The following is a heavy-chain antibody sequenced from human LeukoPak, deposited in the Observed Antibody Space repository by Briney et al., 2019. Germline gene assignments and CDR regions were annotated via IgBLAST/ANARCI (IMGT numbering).Heavy chain of an antibody. CDR2: IYYSGST. V-gene: IGHV4-31*03. J-gene: IGHJ5*02. Sequence: SETLSLTCTVSGGSISSGGYYWSWIRQHPGKGLDWIGYIYYSGSTYYNPSLKSRVTISVDTSKNQFSLKLSFVTAADTAVYYCARVARRFGEFSRVFDPWGQGTLVTVSS. D-gene: IGHD3-10*01. CDR3: ARVARRFGEFSRVFDP. CDR1: GGSISSGGYY.